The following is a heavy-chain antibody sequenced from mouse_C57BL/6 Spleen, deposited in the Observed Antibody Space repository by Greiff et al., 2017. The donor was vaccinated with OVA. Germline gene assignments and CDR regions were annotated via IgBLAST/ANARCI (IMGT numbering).Heavy chain of an antibody. CDR2: IHPSDSDT. CDR1: GYTFTSYW. CDR3: AIGGSWDYFDY. D-gene: IGHD4-1*01. J-gene: IGHJ2*01. Sequence: VQLQQPGAELVKPGASVKVSCKASGYTFTSYWMHWVKQRPGQGLEWIGRIHPSDSDTNYNQKFKGKATLTVDKSSSTAYMQLSSRTSEDAAVYYCAIGGSWDYFDYWGQGTTLTVSS. V-gene: IGHV1-74*01.